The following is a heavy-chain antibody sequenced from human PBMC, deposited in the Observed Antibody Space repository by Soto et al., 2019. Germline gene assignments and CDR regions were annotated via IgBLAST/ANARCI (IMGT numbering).Heavy chain of an antibody. CDR3: ARVRKDIVVVPAAHFDY. D-gene: IGHD2-2*01. J-gene: IGHJ4*02. V-gene: IGHV3-21*01. Sequence: GGSLRLSCAASGFTFSSYSMNWVRQAPGEGLEWVSSISSSSSYIYYADSVKGRFTISRDNAKNSLYLQMNSLRAEDTAVYYCARVRKDIVVVPAAHFDYWGQGTLVTVSS. CDR2: ISSSSSYI. CDR1: GFTFSSYS.